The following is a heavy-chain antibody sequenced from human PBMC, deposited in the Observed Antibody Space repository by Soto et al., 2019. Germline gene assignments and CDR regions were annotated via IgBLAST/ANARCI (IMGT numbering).Heavy chain of an antibody. J-gene: IGHJ4*02. V-gene: IGHV3-74*03. CDR1: GFAFGSYW. CDR3: IKASTVAGVGGYR. CDR2: ISSDGRNA. Sequence: EVQLVESGGGLVQPGGSLRLSCAASGFAFGSYWMHWVRQVPGKGPVWVSRISSDGRNATYADSVKGRFTISRDNAKNTLHLQMNGLTDEDTAVYYCIKASTVAGVGGYRWGQGTLVTVSS. D-gene: IGHD6-19*01.